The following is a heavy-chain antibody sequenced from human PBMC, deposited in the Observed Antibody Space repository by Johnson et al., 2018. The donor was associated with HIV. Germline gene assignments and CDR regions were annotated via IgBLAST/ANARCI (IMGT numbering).Heavy chain of an antibody. D-gene: IGHD5-24*01. CDR1: GFTFSDYY. V-gene: IGHV3-11*04. CDR2: ISSSGSAI. Sequence: VQLLESGGGLVKPGGSLRLSCAASGFTFSDYYMSWIRQAPGKGLEWVSYISSSGSAIYYAGSVKGRFTISRDNAKNSLFLQMNSLRAEDTAVYYCAREMAWEDAFDIWGQGTMVTVSS. J-gene: IGHJ3*02. CDR3: AREMAWEDAFDI.